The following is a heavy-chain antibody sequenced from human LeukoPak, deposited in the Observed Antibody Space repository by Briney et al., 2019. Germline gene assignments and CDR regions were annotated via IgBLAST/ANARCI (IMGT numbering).Heavy chain of an antibody. CDR2: INHSGST. CDR1: GGSFSGYY. CDR3: ARGSEDIVVVPAAMYYYYMDV. V-gene: IGHV4-34*01. J-gene: IGHJ6*03. D-gene: IGHD2-2*01. Sequence: SETLSLTCAVYGGSFSGYYWSWIRQPPGKGLEWIGEINHSGSTNYNPSLKSRVTISVDTSKNQFSLKLSSVPAADTAVYYCARGSEDIVVVPAAMYYYYMDVWGKGTTVTVSS.